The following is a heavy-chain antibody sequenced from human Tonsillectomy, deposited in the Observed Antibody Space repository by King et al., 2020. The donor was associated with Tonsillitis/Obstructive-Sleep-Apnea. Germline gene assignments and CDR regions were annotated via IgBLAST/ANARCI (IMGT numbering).Heavy chain of an antibody. J-gene: IGHJ4*02. CDR1: GFTFSSYG. CDR2: IWYDGSNK. V-gene: IGHV3-33*01. Sequence: VQLVESGGGAVQPGRSLRLSCAASGFTFSSYGMHWVRQAPGKGLEWVAVIWYDGSNKYYADSVKGRFTISRDNSKNTLYLQMNSLRAEDTAVYYCARDYEGDYIDYWGQGTLVTVSS. CDR3: ARDYEGDYIDY. D-gene: IGHD5-12*01.